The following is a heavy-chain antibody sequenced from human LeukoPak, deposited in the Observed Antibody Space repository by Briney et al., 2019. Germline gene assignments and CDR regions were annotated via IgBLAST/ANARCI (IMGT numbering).Heavy chain of an antibody. V-gene: IGHV4-61*02. D-gene: IGHD7-27*01. CDR1: GASISIVSYY. CDR2: LYPSVST. CDR3: ASSNALVWGYFDY. J-gene: IGHJ4*02. Sequence: SQTLSLTCTVSGASISIVSYYWTWIRQPAAKGLEGIGCLYPSVSTNHSPSLTSRLTISVDTSKNQFYLRLTSVTAADTAVYCCASSNALVWGYFDYWGQGTLVTVSS.